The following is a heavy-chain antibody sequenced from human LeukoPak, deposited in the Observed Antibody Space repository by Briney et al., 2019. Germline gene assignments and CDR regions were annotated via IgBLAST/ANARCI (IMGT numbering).Heavy chain of an antibody. D-gene: IGHD1-14*01. CDR2: IKQDGSEK. V-gene: IGHV3-7*01. Sequence: GGSLRLSCAASGFTFRTYWKSWVRQVPGKGLEWVANIKQDGSEKYYVDSVRGRFTISRDNAKNSLDLQMNSLRAEDTAVYYCARTAGSLPFHIWGQGTMVTVSS. CDR3: ARTAGSLPFHI. CDR1: GFTFRTYW. J-gene: IGHJ3*02.